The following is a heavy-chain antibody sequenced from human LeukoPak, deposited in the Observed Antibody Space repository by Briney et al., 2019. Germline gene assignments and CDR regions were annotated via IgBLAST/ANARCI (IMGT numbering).Heavy chain of an antibody. D-gene: IGHD2-15*01. J-gene: IGHJ4*02. CDR3: ARAAGDCSGGSCYYGDVFDY. Sequence: ASVRVSCKASGYTFTSYGITWVRQAPGQGLEWMGWIGVYNGNTNYAQKVQGRVTMTRDTSTSTAYMELRSLRSDDTAVYYCARAAGDCSGGSCYYGDVFDYWGQGTLVTVSS. CDR2: IGVYNGNT. V-gene: IGHV1-18*01. CDR1: GYTFTSYG.